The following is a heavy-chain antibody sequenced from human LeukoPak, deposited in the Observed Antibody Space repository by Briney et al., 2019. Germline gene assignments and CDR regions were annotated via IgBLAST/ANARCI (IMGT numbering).Heavy chain of an antibody. D-gene: IGHD5-18*01. V-gene: IGHV3-7*01. CDR1: GFIFSSYW. CDR3: ARDGDVDTAMVTPFDY. Sequence: GGSLRLSCAASGFIFSSYWISWVRQAPGKGLEWVANIKEDGSETIYVDSVKGRFTISRDNAKNSLYLQMNSLRAEDTAVYYCARDGDVDTAMVTPFDYWGQGTLVTVSS. J-gene: IGHJ4*02. CDR2: IKEDGSET.